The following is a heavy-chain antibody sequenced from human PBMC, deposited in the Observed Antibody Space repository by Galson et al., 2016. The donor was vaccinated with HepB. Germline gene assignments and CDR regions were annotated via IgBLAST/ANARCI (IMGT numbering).Heavy chain of an antibody. D-gene: IGHD4-17*01. CDR2: IDWDDDR. Sequence: PALVKPTQTLTLTCTLSGFSLTTSGVCVGWIRQPPGKALEWLARIDWDDDRYYRTSLKNRLTVSRDTSKNQVVLAMTNMDPVDTGTYYCARISGGDYGDYAFDYWGQGTLVTVSS. V-gene: IGHV2-70*11. J-gene: IGHJ4*02. CDR1: GFSLTTSGVC. CDR3: ARISGGDYGDYAFDY.